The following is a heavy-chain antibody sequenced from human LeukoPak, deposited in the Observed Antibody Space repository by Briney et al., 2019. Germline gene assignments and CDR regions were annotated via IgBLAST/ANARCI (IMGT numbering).Heavy chain of an antibody. J-gene: IGHJ4*02. CDR1: GGSFSGYY. CDR2: INHSGST. Sequence: SETLSLTCAVYGGSFSGYYWSWIRQPPGKGLEWIGEINHSGSTNYNPSLKSRVTISVDTSKNQLSLKLSSVTAADTAVYYCARGIVIGGLDYWGQGTLVTVSS. D-gene: IGHD2/OR15-2a*01. V-gene: IGHV4-34*01. CDR3: ARGIVIGGLDY.